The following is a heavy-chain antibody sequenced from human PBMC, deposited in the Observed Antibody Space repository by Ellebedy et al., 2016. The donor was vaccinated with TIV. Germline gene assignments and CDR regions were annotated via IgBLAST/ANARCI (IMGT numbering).Heavy chain of an antibody. CDR1: GYSISSGYY. Sequence: SETLSLTCTVSGYSISSGYYWGWIRQPPGKGLEWIGSIYHSGSTYYNPSLKSRVTISVDTSKNQFSLKLSSVTAADTAVYYCARDGFLERRSYNWFDPWGQGTLVTVSS. D-gene: IGHD1-1*01. CDR3: ARDGFLERRSYNWFDP. J-gene: IGHJ5*02. V-gene: IGHV4-38-2*02. CDR2: IYHSGST.